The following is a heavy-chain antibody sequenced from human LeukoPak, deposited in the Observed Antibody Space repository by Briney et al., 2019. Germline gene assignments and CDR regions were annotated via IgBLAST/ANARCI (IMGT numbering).Heavy chain of an antibody. CDR2: FDPEDGEA. J-gene: IGHJ6*02. Sequence: GASVKVSCKVSGYTLTELSMHWVRQAPGKGLEWMGGFDPEDGEAIYAQKFQGRVTMTEDTSTDTAYMELSSLRSEDTAVYYCASPSITIFGVVGGYDYYGMDVWGQGTTVTVSS. V-gene: IGHV1-24*01. D-gene: IGHD3-3*01. CDR3: ASPSITIFGVVGGYDYYGMDV. CDR1: GYTLTELS.